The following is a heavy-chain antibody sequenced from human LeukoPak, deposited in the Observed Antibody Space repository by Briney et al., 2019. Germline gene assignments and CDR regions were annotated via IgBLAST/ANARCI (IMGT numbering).Heavy chain of an antibody. V-gene: IGHV3-11*06. CDR2: ITPSGSST. J-gene: IGHJ6*03. D-gene: IGHD1-26*01. Sequence: PGGSLRLSCAATGFSLSDYYMSWVRQAPGKHLEWISYITPSGSSTDYADSVKGRFTISRDNSKTTLFLQMNSLRAEDTAVYYCAKEGGSQNYYYYYMDVWGKGTTVTVSS. CDR1: GFSLSDYY. CDR3: AKEGGSQNYYYYYMDV.